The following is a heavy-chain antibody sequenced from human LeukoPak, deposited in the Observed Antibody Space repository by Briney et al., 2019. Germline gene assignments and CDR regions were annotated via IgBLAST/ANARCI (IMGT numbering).Heavy chain of an antibody. CDR1: GGSFSGYY. CDR2: INHSGST. D-gene: IGHD1-26*01. V-gene: IGHV4-34*01. Sequence: PSETLSLTCAVYGGSFSGYYWSWIRQPPGKGLEWIGEINHSGSTNYNPSLKSRDTISVDTSKNQFSLKLSSVTAADTAVYYCARGELQGHYYYYYYMDVWGKGTTVTVSS. J-gene: IGHJ6*03. CDR3: ARGELQGHYYYYYYMDV.